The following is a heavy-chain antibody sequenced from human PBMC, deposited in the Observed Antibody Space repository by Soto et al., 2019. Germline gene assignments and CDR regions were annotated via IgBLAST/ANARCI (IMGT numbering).Heavy chain of an antibody. D-gene: IGHD2-2*01. J-gene: IGHJ4*02. CDR2: IIPIFGTA. Sequence: QVQLVQSGAEVKKPGSSVKVSSKASGGTFSSYAISWVRQAPGQGLEWMGGIIPIFGTANYAQKFQGRVTINADESTSTAYMELSSLRSEDTAVYYCTSPGLLVPAARDYWGQGTLVTVSS. CDR1: GGTFSSYA. CDR3: TSPGLLVPAARDY. V-gene: IGHV1-69*12.